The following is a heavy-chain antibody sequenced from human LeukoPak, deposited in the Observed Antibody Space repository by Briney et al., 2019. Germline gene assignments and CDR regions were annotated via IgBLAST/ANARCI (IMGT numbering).Heavy chain of an antibody. J-gene: IGHJ4*02. D-gene: IGHD3-10*01. CDR1: GFTFSDYY. V-gene: IGHV3-11*04. CDR2: ISSSGSTI. Sequence: GGSLRLSCAASGFTFSDYYMSWIHQAPGKGLEWVSYISSSGSTIYYADSVKGRFTISRDNAKNSLYLQMNSLRAEDTAVYYCARAYGSGSYSYFDYWGQGTLVTVSS. CDR3: ARAYGSGSYSYFDY.